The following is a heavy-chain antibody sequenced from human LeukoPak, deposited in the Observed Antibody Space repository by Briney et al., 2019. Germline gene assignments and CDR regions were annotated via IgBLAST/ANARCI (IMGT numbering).Heavy chain of an antibody. CDR2: INHSGST. CDR3: ARVGPFTIFGVVPSLGWFDP. Sequence: NPSETLSLTCTVSGGSISSYYWSWIRQPPGKGLEWIGEINHSGSTNYNPSLKSRVTISVDTSKNQFSLKLSSVTAADTAVYYCARVGPFTIFGVVPSLGWFDPWGQGTLVTVSS. J-gene: IGHJ5*02. D-gene: IGHD3-3*01. V-gene: IGHV4-34*01. CDR1: GGSISSYY.